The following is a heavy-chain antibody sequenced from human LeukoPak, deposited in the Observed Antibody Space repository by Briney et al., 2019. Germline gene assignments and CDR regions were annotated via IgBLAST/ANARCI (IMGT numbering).Heavy chain of an antibody. CDR1: GYTFTGYY. Sequence: ASVKVSCKASGYTFTGYYMHWVRQAPGQGLEWMGWINPNSGGTNYAQKFQGRVTITRDTSASTAYMELSSLRSEDMAVYYCARTPSGWFQFDYWGQGTLVTVSS. J-gene: IGHJ4*02. V-gene: IGHV1-2*02. CDR2: INPNSGGT. D-gene: IGHD6-19*01. CDR3: ARTPSGWFQFDY.